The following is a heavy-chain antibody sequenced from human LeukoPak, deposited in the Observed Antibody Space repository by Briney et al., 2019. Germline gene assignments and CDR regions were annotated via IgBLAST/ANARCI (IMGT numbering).Heavy chain of an antibody. CDR2: IYSGGST. D-gene: IGHD3-3*01. CDR1: GFTFSSYA. CDR3: AKDGVQYFQH. V-gene: IGHV3-23*03. J-gene: IGHJ1*01. Sequence: GGSLRLSCAASGFTFSSYAMSWVRQAPGKGLEWVSVIYSGGSTYYADSVKGRFTISRDNSKNTLYLQMNSLRAEDTAVYYCAKDGVQYFQHWARAPWSPSPQ.